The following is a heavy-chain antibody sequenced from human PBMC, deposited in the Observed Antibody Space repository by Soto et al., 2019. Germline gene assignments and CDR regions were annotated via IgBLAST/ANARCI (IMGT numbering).Heavy chain of an antibody. Sequence: QVQLVQSGAEVKKPGASVKVSCKASGYTFTSYDINWVRQATGQGLEWMGWMNPNSGNTGYAQKFQGRVTMTRNTSISTAYMELSSLRSEDTAVYYCARAPYYDFWSGYYGPGDYWGQGTLVTVSS. D-gene: IGHD3-3*01. CDR1: GYTFTSYD. V-gene: IGHV1-8*01. J-gene: IGHJ4*02. CDR3: ARAPYYDFWSGYYGPGDY. CDR2: MNPNSGNT.